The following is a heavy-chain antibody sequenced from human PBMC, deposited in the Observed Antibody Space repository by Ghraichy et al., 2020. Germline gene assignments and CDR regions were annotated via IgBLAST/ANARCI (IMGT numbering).Heavy chain of an antibody. J-gene: IGHJ4*02. CDR1: GFTFSSYA. D-gene: IGHD6-6*01. Sequence: GGSLRLSCAASGFTFSSYAISWVRQAPGKGLEWVSAISGSGGSTYYADSVKGRFTISRDNSKNTLYLQMNSLRAEDTAVYYCAKVMLPGSSRILYFDYWGQGTLVTVSS. V-gene: IGHV3-23*01. CDR3: AKVMLPGSSRILYFDY. CDR2: ISGSGGST.